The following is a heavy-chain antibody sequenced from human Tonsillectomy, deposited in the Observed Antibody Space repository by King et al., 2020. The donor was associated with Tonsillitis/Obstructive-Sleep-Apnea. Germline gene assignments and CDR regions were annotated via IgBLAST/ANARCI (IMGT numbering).Heavy chain of an antibody. CDR3: AREGVSVVGPDSYGMDV. Sequence: QLQESGPGLVKPSETLSLTCTVSGDSISSRYWNWIRQPPGKGLEWIGYIYNSGSTNYNPSLKSRVTISVDTTKNQFSLKLSSVTAADTAVYYCAREGVSVVGPDSYGMDVWGQGTTGTVSS. V-gene: IGHV4-59*11. CDR1: GDSISSRY. J-gene: IGHJ6*02. CDR2: IYNSGST. D-gene: IGHD2-2*01.